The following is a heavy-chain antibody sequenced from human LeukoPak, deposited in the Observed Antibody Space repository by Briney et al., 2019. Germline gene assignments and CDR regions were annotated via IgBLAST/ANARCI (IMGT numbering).Heavy chain of an antibody. Sequence: PSETLSLTCTVSGGSISSYYWSWIRQPPGKGLEWIGYIYYSGSTNYNPSLKSRVTISVDTSKNQFSLKLSSVTAADKAVYYCARGYRYYYDSSGLYYFDYWGQGTLVTVSS. V-gene: IGHV4-59*01. CDR1: GGSISSYY. CDR3: ARGYRYYYDSSGLYYFDY. CDR2: IYYSGST. D-gene: IGHD3-22*01. J-gene: IGHJ4*02.